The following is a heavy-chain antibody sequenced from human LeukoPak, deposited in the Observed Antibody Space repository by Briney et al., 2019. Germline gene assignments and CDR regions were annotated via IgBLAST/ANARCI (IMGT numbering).Heavy chain of an antibody. CDR2: INPNSGGT. CDR1: GYTFTGYY. D-gene: IGHD2-2*01. V-gene: IGHV1-2*04. J-gene: IGHJ4*02. Sequence: GASVKVSCKASGYTFTGYYMHWVRQAPGRGLEWMGWINPNSGGTNYAQKFQGWVTMTRDTSISTAYMEVSRLRSDDTAVYYCARANFLYCSSSTCLFDYWGQGTLVTVSS. CDR3: ARANFLYCSSSTCLFDY.